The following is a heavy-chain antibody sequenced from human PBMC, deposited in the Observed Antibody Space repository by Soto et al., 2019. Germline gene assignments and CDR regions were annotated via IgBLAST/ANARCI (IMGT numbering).Heavy chain of an antibody. CDR3: AHRGAGEQLRGSYMDV. D-gene: IGHD3-16*01. Sequence: SGPTLVNPTQTLTLTCTFSGFSLSTSGVGVGWIRQPPGKALEWLALIYWDDDKRYSPSLKSRLTTTKDTSKNQVVLTMTNMDPVDTATYYCAHRGAGEQLRGSYMDVWGKGTTVTVSS. V-gene: IGHV2-5*02. J-gene: IGHJ6*03. CDR1: GFSLSTSGVG. CDR2: IYWDDDK.